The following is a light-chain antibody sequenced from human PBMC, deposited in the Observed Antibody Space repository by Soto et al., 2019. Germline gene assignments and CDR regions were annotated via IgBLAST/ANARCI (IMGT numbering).Light chain of an antibody. CDR3: QQYDSYPWT. Sequence: DIQMTQSPSTLSASVGDRVTITCRASQSIGSWLAWYQQKPGKAPKLLIYKASSLESGVPSRFSGSGSATEFTLTISSLQPDDFATYYCQQYDSYPWTFGQGTKVEIK. V-gene: IGKV1-5*03. J-gene: IGKJ1*01. CDR1: QSIGSW. CDR2: KAS.